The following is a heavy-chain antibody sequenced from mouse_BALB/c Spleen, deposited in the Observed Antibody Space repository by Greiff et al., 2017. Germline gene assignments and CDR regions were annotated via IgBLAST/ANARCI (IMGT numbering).Heavy chain of an antibody. D-gene: IGHD1-1*01. CDR1: GFSFTSYG. CDR3: ARGAHYYGSAMDY. J-gene: IGHJ4*01. V-gene: IGHV2-9*02. Sequence: VKLVESGPGLVEPSQSLSITCTVSGFSFTSYGVHWVRQPPGKGLEWLGVIWAGGSTNYNSALMSSMSISKDNSKSQVFLKMNSLQTDDTAMYYCARGAHYYGSAMDYWCQGTSVTVSS. CDR2: IWAGGST.